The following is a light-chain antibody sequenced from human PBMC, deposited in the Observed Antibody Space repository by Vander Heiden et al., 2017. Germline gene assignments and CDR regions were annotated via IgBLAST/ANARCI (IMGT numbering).Light chain of an antibody. CDR1: SSNTGAGYD. V-gene: IGLV1-40*01. CDR2: GTS. Sequence: HSVLTQPPAVSGAPGQRLTISCTGSSSNTGAGYDVDWYQQYPETAPKLLIYGTSNRPSGVPDRFSGSKSGNSASLTITGLQAEDEADYYCQSYDSSRSGGVFGGGTKLTVL. CDR3: QSYDSSRSGGV. J-gene: IGLJ3*02.